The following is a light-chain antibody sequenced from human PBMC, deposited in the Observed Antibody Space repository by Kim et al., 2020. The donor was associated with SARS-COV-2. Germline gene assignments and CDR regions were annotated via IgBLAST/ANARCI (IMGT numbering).Light chain of an antibody. CDR2: EDY. CDR3: QSYDSSNVV. V-gene: IGLV6-57*03. J-gene: IGLJ2*01. Sequence: GKTVSPSCPPRRGSIADQYVQWFPERPGRAPHSVEYEDYQRPSGVPDPVSCSLENSSNHASLTTSGLKTEDEADYYCQSYDSSNVVVGGGTQLTVL. CDR1: RGSIADQY.